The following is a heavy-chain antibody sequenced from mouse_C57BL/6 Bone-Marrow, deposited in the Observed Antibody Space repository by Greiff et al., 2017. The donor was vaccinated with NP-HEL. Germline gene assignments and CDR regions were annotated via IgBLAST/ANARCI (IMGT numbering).Heavy chain of an antibody. CDR3: ARDYGSRGWYFDV. D-gene: IGHD1-1*01. Sequence: QVQLQQSGAELVKPGASVKISCKASGYAFSSYWMNWVKQRPGKGLEWIGQIYPGDGDTNYNGKFKGKAILTADKSSSTAYMQLSSLTSEDSAVYFCARDYGSRGWYFDVWGTGTTVTVSS. V-gene: IGHV1-80*01. CDR1: GYAFSSYW. J-gene: IGHJ1*03. CDR2: IYPGDGDT.